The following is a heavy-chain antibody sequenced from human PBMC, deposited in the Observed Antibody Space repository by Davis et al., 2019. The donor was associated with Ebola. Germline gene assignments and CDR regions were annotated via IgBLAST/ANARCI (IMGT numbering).Heavy chain of an antibody. CDR3: TRVKVGANIFDY. D-gene: IGHD1-26*01. CDR2: IRSKAYGGTT. Sequence: GESLKISCKASGLTFGDCAMSWVRQAPGKGLEWVGFIRSKAYGGTTEYAASVKGRFTISRDDSKSIAYLQMNSLKIEDTAVYYCTRVKVGANIFDYWGQGTLVTVSS. V-gene: IGHV3-49*04. J-gene: IGHJ4*02. CDR1: GLTFGDCA.